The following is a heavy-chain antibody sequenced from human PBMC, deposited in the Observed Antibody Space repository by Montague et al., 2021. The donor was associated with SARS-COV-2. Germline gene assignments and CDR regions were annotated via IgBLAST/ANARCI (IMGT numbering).Heavy chain of an antibody. J-gene: IGHJ5*02. D-gene: IGHD3-22*01. V-gene: IGHV4-38-2*02. CDR3: ARVRSITMIVVVITPMGWFDP. CDR2: IYHSGST. CDR1: GYSISSGYY. Sequence: SETLSLTCTVSGYSISSGYYWGWSRQPPGKGLEWIGSIYHSGSTYYNPSLKSRVTISVDTSKNQFSLKLSSVTAADTAVYYCARVRSITMIVVVITPMGWFDPWGQGTLVTVSS.